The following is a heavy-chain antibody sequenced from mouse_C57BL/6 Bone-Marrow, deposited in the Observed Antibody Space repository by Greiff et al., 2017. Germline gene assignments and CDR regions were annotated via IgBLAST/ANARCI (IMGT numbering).Heavy chain of an antibody. CDR2: INPGSGGT. CDR3: TRGGYYGSTFAY. V-gene: IGHV1-54*01. Sequence: VQLQQSGAELVRPGTSVKVSCTASGYAFTNYLIEWVKQRPGQGLEWIGVINPGSGGTNYNEKCKGKATLTADKSSSTAYLQLSSLTSEDSAVYVCTRGGYYGSTFAYWGQGTLVTVSA. D-gene: IGHD1-1*01. J-gene: IGHJ3*01. CDR1: GYAFTNYL.